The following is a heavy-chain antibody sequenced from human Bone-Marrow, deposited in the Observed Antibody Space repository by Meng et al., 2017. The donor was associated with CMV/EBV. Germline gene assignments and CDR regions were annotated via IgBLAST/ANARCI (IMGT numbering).Heavy chain of an antibody. Sequence: KVSCMGSGYSFTRYWIAWVRQRPGKGLEWMWIIYPGDSATRYSPSFQGKVTLSADKPINPAYLQWSSLKASDTAMYYCARGGGRGDYCFDYWGQSTLVTVSS. J-gene: IGHJ4*02. CDR2: IYPGDSAT. D-gene: IGHD2-21*02. V-gene: IGHV5-51*04. CDR1: GYSFTRYW. CDR3: ARGGGRGDYCFDY.